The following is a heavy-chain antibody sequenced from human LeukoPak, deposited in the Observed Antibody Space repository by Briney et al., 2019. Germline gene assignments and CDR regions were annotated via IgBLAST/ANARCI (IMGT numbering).Heavy chain of an antibody. CDR2: ISAYNGNT. J-gene: IGHJ4*02. V-gene: IGHV1-18*01. Sequence: GASVKVSCKASGYTFTSYGISWVRQAPGQGLEWMGWISAYNGNTNYAQKLQGRVTMTTDTSTSTAYMELRSLRSDDTAVYYCAIMSRGDTGKSPLDDGAQGPLVTVSS. CDR1: GYTFTSYG. D-gene: IGHD5-18*01. CDR3: AIMSRGDTGKSPLDD.